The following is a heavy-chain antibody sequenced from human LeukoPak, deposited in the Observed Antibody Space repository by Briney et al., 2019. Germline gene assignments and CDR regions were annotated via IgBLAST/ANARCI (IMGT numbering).Heavy chain of an antibody. CDR1: GFTFSTYW. CDR3: ARDSSGYQ. V-gene: IGHV3-7*01. CDR2: IKEDGSEK. Sequence: GGSLRLSCAAAGFTFSTYWLSWVRQAPGKGLEWVANIKEDGSEKYYGDSVKGRFTISRDNAKNSLYLEMNSLRVEDTAVYYCARDSSGYQWGQGTLVTVSS. J-gene: IGHJ4*02. D-gene: IGHD3-22*01.